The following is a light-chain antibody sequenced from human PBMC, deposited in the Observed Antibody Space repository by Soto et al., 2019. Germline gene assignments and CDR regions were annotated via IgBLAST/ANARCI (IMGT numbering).Light chain of an antibody. CDR2: GVT. CDR3: ASYTSSSTYV. Sequence: QSVLTQPASMSGSPGQSITISCTGTSGDVGVYDFVSWYQQHPGKVPRLIIYGVTKRPSGVSHRFSGSKSGNTASLTISGLQVEDEADYSCASYTSSSTYVFGGGTKVTVL. V-gene: IGLV2-14*03. CDR1: SGDVGVYDF. J-gene: IGLJ3*02.